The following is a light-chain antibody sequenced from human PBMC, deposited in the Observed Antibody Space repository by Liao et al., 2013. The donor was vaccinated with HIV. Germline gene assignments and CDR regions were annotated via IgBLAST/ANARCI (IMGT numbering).Light chain of an antibody. J-gene: IGLJ2*01. CDR3: QAWDSSTRV. CDR1: FIGSKS. V-gene: IGLV3-1*01. CDR2: QDS. Sequence: SYMLAQPPSLSVAPGGTATITCGGQFIGSKSVNWYRHKPGQSPVLVIYQDSKRPSGIPERFSGSNSGNTATLTISGTQAMDEADYYCQAWDSSTRVFGGGTKLTVL.